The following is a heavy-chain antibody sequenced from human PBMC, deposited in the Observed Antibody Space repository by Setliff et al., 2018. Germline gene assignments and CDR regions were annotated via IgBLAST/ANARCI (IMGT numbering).Heavy chain of an antibody. V-gene: IGHV4-61*09. D-gene: IGHD2-15*01. CDR3: ARDPVVVVAAMSDAFDI. CDR1: GGSISSGSYY. CDR2: IYTSGST. Sequence: LSLTCTVSGGSISSGSYYWSWIRQPAGKGLEWIGHIYTSGSTNYNPSLKSRVTISVDTSKNQFSLQLSSVTAADTAVYYCARDPVVVVAAMSDAFDIWGQGTMVTVSS. J-gene: IGHJ3*02.